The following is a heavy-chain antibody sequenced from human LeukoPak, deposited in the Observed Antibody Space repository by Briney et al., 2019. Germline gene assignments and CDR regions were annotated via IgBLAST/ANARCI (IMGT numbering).Heavy chain of an antibody. Sequence: GGSLRLSCAASGFTFSSYWMSWVRQAPGKGLEWVANIKQDGSEKYYVDSVKGRFTISRDNAKNSLYLQMNSLRAEDTAVYYCASAGISGWAYYFDYWGQGTLVTVSS. V-gene: IGHV3-7*01. CDR1: GFTFSSYW. CDR3: ASAGISGWAYYFDY. CDR2: IKQDGSEK. D-gene: IGHD6-25*01. J-gene: IGHJ4*02.